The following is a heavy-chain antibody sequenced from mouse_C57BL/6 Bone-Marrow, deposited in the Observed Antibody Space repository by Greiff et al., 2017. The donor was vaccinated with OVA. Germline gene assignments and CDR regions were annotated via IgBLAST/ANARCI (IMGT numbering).Heavy chain of an antibody. Sequence: VQLQQSGAELVRPGSSVQMSCKTSGYTFTSYGINWVKQRPGQGLEWIGYIYFGIGYTVYNEKFKGKATLTSDTSSSTAYMQLSSLTSEDSAIYFCARGGLYAMDYWGRGTSVTVSS. V-gene: IGHV1-58*01. CDR2: IYFGIGYT. D-gene: IGHD2-13*01. CDR1: GYTFTSYG. CDR3: ARGGLYAMDY. J-gene: IGHJ4*01.